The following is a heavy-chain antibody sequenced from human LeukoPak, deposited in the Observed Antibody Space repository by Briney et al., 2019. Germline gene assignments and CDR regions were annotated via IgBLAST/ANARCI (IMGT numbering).Heavy chain of an antibody. J-gene: IGHJ4*02. CDR3: ASSLVVTLGFDY. V-gene: IGHV4-39*01. CDR2: IYYSGRT. CDR1: GGSISSTSSY. D-gene: IGHD4-23*01. Sequence: SETLSLTCTVSGGSISSTSSYWGWIRQPPGKGLEWIGSIYYSGRTYYNPSLKSRVAISVDTSKKQFSLKLSSVTAADTAVYYCASSLVVTLGFDYWGQGTLVTVSS.